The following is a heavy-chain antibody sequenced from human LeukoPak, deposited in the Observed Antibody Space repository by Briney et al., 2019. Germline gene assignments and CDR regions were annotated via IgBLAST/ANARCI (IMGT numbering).Heavy chain of an antibody. CDR1: GASIRSGRNY. V-gene: IGHV4-39*01. J-gene: IGHJ4*02. CDR3: ARHVSGSAMMHYFDY. D-gene: IGHD5-18*01. Sequence: SETLSLTCNVSGASIRSGRNYWGWIRQSPGKGLEWIGSIYYSGSSSYNPSLQSRVSISVDTSKNHISLKVFSLTAADAALYYCARHVSGSAMMHYFDYWGQGNLVTVSS. CDR2: IYYSGSS.